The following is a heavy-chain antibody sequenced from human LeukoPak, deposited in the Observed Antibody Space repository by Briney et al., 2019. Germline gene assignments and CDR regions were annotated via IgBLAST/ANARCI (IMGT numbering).Heavy chain of an antibody. CDR1: GFSFSDYS. V-gene: IGHV3-48*01. J-gene: IGHJ6*03. CDR3: ARESSGSRRVNNYYYMDV. CDR2: ISSGSSTI. D-gene: IGHD1-26*01. Sequence: GGSLRLSCAASGFSFSDYSINWVRQAPGKGLEWVSFISSGSSTIDYSDSVKGRFTISRDNAKNSVYLQMNSLRAEDTAVYYCARESSGSRRVNNYYYMDVWGKGTTVTVSS.